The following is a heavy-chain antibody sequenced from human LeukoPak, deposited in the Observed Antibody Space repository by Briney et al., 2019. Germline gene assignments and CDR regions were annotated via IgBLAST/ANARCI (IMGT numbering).Heavy chain of an antibody. CDR2: ISYDGSNK. CDR3: AKAPAGSYLYFDY. CDR1: GFTFSSYG. J-gene: IGHJ4*02. V-gene: IGHV3-30*18. Sequence: GGSLRLSCAASGFTFSSYGMHWVRQAPGKGLEWVAVISYDGSNKYYADSVKGRFTISRDNSKNTLYLQMNSLRAEDTAVYCCAKAPAGSYLYFDYWGQGTLVTVSS. D-gene: IGHD1-26*01.